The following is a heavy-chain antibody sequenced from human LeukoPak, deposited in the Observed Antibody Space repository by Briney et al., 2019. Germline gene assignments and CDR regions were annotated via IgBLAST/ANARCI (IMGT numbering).Heavy chain of an antibody. CDR2: IYYSGST. CDR1: GGSISSYY. V-gene: IGHV4-59*08. Sequence: SETLSLTCTVSGGSISSYYWSWLRHPPGKGLEWIGYIYYSGSTNYNPSLKSRVTISVDTSKNQFSLKLSSVTAADTAVYYCARIVVVPAAMSSGYNWFDPWGQGTLVTVSS. J-gene: IGHJ5*02. CDR3: ARIVVVPAAMSSGYNWFDP. D-gene: IGHD2-2*01.